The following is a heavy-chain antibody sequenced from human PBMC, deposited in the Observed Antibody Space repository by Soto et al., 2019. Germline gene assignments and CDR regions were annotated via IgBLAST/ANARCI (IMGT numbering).Heavy chain of an antibody. CDR2: IHPAGQPI. V-gene: IGHV3-48*03. CDR3: ARRGSS. CDR1: GFTFSSSE. Sequence: EVQLVEAGGGLVQTGGSLRLSCVASGFTFSSSEMYWVRKAPGKGLEWVSYIHPAGQPIFYADSVKGRFTISRDNAKNSLYLQMNSLKADGPAVYYCARRGSSRGQGTMVTVSS. D-gene: IGHD2-2*01. J-gene: IGHJ3*01.